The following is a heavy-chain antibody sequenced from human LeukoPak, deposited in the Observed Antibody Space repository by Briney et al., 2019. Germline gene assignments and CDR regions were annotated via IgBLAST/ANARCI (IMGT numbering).Heavy chain of an antibody. V-gene: IGHV3-21*01. CDR3: VRDGEYSTGWYQY. D-gene: IGHD6-19*01. J-gene: IGHJ4*02. CDR1: GFTFSSYS. Sequence: GGSLRLSCAASGFTFSSYSMNWVRQPPGKGLEWVSSISSTSTYISYADSVKGRFTISRDNAKNSLYLQMNSLGAEDTAVYYCVRDGEYSTGWYQYWGQGTLVTVSS. CDR2: ISSTSTYI.